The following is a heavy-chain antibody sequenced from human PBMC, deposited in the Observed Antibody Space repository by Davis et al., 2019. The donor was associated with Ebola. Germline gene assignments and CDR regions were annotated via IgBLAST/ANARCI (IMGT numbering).Heavy chain of an antibody. Sequence: GESLKISCAASGFIVSDKYMSWVRQAPGKGLEWVSVFYRDGRTYYADSVKGRFTISRDNSKNMLYLQMNSLRAEDTAVYYCARHINGDFWFFDLWGRGTRVIVSS. J-gene: IGHJ2*01. CDR1: GFIVSDKY. D-gene: IGHD4-17*01. CDR3: ARHINGDFWFFDL. V-gene: IGHV3-53*01. CDR2: FYRDGRT.